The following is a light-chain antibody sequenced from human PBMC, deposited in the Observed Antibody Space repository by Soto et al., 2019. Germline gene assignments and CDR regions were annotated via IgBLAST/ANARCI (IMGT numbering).Light chain of an antibody. Sequence: DIVLTQSPGTLCLSPGERATLSCRASQSVSSYLAWYQQKPGQAPRLLIYGASSRATGIPDRFSGSGSGTDFTLTISRLEPEDFAVYYCQQYDNLPPTFGQGTKLEIK. CDR1: QSVSSY. J-gene: IGKJ2*01. V-gene: IGKV3-20*01. CDR2: GAS. CDR3: QQYDNLPPT.